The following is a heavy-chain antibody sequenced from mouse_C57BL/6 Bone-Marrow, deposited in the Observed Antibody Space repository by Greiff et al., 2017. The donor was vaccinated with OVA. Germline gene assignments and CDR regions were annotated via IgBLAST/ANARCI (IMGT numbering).Heavy chain of an antibody. Sequence: VQLQQPGAELVRPGTSVKLSCKASGYTFTSYWMHWVKQRPGQGLEWIGVIDPSDSYTNSNQKFKGKATLTVDTSSSTAYMQLSSLTSEDAAVYYCARSQLRLRRFAYWGQGTLVTVSA. J-gene: IGHJ3*01. D-gene: IGHD3-2*02. CDR1: GYTFTSYW. CDR3: ARSQLRLRRFAY. V-gene: IGHV1-59*01. CDR2: IDPSDSYT.